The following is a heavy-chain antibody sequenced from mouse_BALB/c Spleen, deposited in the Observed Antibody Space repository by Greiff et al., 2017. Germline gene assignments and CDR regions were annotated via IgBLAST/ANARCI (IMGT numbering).Heavy chain of an antibody. J-gene: IGHJ4*01. CDR2: IDPSNSET. D-gene: IGHD1-1*01. CDR1: GYTFTSYW. CDR3: ARSDYYGSSYNYAMDY. Sequence: VQLQQSGPELVRPGASVKMSCKASGYTFTSYWMHWVQQRPGQGLEWISMIDPSNSETRLNQKFKDKATLNVDKSSNTAYMQLSSLTSEDSAVYYCARSDYYGSSYNYAMDYWGQGTSVTVSS. V-gene: IGHV1S127*01.